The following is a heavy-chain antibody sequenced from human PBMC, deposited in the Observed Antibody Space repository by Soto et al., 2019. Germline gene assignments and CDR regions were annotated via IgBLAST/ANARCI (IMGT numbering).Heavy chain of an antibody. D-gene: IGHD3-16*01. CDR1: GYTFTNFG. J-gene: IGHJ5*01. Sequence: QVQLVQSGAEVKKPGASVKVSCKASGYTFTNFGISWVRPAPGQGLEWMGWISAYNCNTNYAQNFQGRVTMTTDTSTSTDSMELRSLRSDDSAVYYCARGGTQRDSWGHGTLVTVSS. CDR2: ISAYNCNT. V-gene: IGHV1-18*01. CDR3: ARGGTQRDS.